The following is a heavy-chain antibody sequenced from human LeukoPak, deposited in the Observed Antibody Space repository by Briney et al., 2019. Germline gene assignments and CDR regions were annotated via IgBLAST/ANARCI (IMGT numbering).Heavy chain of an antibody. CDR2: IIPILGIA. D-gene: IGHD4-23*01. V-gene: IGHV1-69*04. J-gene: IGHJ4*02. CDR1: GYTFTSYG. Sequence: SAKVSCKASGYTFTSYGISWVRQAPGQGLEWMGRIIPILGIANYAQKFQGRVTITADKSTSTAYMELSSLRSEDTAVYYCAREAKLPRGYGGCFDYWGQGTLVTVSS. CDR3: AREAKLPRGYGGCFDY.